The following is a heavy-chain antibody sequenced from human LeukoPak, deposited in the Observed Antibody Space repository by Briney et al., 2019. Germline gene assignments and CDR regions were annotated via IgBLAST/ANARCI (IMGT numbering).Heavy chain of an antibody. Sequence: SQTLSLTCTVSGGSISSGSYYRSWIRQPAGKGLEWIGRIYTSGSTNYNPSLKSRVTIPVDTSKNQFSLKLSSVTAADTAVYYCAKDRREQWELLGRAFDIWGQGTMVTVSS. D-gene: IGHD1-26*01. CDR2: IYTSGST. V-gene: IGHV4-61*02. CDR3: AKDRREQWELLGRAFDI. CDR1: GGSISSGSYY. J-gene: IGHJ3*02.